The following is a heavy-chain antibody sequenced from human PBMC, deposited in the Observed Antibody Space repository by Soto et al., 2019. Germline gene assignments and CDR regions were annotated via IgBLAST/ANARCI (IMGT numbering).Heavy chain of an antibody. CDR1: RGTFSSYA. J-gene: IGHJ6*02. V-gene: IGHV1-69*01. CDR2: IIPIFYSA. CDR3: ARGGYGGNSFRNYYYGMDV. Sequence: QVQLVQSGAEVKKPGSSVKVSCKASRGTFSSYAVSWVRQAPGQGLEWMGGIIPIFYSAKYAQKFQGRVTITADESSSTAYVELSSLRSEDTDVYYFARGGYGGNSFRNYYYGMDVWGQGTTVTVS. D-gene: IGHD4-17*01.